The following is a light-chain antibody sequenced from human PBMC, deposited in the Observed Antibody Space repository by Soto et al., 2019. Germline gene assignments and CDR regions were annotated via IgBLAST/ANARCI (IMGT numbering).Light chain of an antibody. CDR1: QRVCNY. J-gene: IGKJ5*01. Sequence: AILSCKATRQRVCNYLAWYQQRPGQAPRLLIYGASTRATGVPARFSGRGSGTEFTLTISSLQSEDFAVYYCQQYTNSPPNTLGQGTRLEIK. V-gene: IGKV3-15*01. CDR2: GAS. CDR3: QQYTNSPPNT.